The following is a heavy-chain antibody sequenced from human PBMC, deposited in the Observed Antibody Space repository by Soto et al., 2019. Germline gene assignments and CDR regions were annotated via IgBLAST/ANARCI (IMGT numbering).Heavy chain of an antibody. V-gene: IGHV3-13*04. CDR2: IDSDGDT. CDR1: GFTFSNYD. Sequence: HPGGSLRLSCVASGFTFSNYDLHWVRQVTGKGLEWVSAIDSDGDTYYSDSVKGRFTISRENAKNSFYLQMNSLRAGDTAVYYCARESSGGGIQPYDCWGQGTLVTVSS. CDR3: ARESSGGGIQPYDC. D-gene: IGHD3-10*01. J-gene: IGHJ4*02.